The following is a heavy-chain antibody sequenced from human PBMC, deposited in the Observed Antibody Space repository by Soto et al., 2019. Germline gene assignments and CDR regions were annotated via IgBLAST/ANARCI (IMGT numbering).Heavy chain of an antibody. D-gene: IGHD3-22*01. Sequence: SETLSLTCTVSGGSISDGYYWSWIRQHPGEGLEWIGSISYSGSTSYNPSLKSRLTISVDRSKSQFSLNLSSVTAADTAVYYCARRDRSGYSYWLDTWGQGTLVTVSS. CDR1: GGSISDGYY. CDR3: ARRDRSGYSYWLDT. J-gene: IGHJ5*02. V-gene: IGHV4-31*03. CDR2: ISYSGST.